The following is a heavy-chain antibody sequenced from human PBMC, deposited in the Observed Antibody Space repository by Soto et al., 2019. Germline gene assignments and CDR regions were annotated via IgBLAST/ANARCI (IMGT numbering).Heavy chain of an antibody. V-gene: IGHV1-69*06. J-gene: IGHJ5*02. CDR3: ARDLLGSWSGGSCEGWFDP. Sequence: QVQLVQSGAEVKKPGSSVKVSCKASGGTFSSYAISWVRQAPGQGLEWMGGIIPIFGTANYAQKFQGRVTITADKSTSTAYMELSSLRAEDTAGYYCARDLLGSWSGGSCEGWFDPWGQGTLVTVSS. D-gene: IGHD2-15*01. CDR1: GGTFSSYA. CDR2: IIPIFGTA.